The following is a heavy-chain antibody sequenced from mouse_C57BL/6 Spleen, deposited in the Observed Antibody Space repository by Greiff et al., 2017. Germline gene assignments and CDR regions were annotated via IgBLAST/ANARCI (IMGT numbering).Heavy chain of an antibody. D-gene: IGHD2-4*01. V-gene: IGHV3-8*01. CDR2: ISSSGST. J-gene: IGHJ1*03. CDR3: ARHDYDGGYWYFDG. CDR1: GYSITSDY. Sequence: EVQPQESGPGLAKPSQTLSLTCSVTGYSITSDYWNWIRKFPGNEREYMGYISSSGSTYYNPSLKSRISITRDTAKNQYYLQLNSVTTEDTATYYCARHDYDGGYWYFDGGGTGTTVTVSA.